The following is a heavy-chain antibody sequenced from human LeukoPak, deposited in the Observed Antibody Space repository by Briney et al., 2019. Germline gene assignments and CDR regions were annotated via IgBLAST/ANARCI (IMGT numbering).Heavy chain of an antibody. CDR3: AKDGSGSYYLPYSSFDY. J-gene: IGHJ4*02. CDR2: ISGSGGDT. D-gene: IGHD3-10*01. V-gene: IGHV3-23*01. CDR1: GFTVSSNY. Sequence: GGSLRLSCAASGFTVSSNYMSWVSQAPGEGLEWVAAISGSGGDTYYADSVKGRFTISRDNSKNTLYLQMKSLRAEDTAVYYCAKDGSGSYYLPYSSFDYWGQGTLVTVSS.